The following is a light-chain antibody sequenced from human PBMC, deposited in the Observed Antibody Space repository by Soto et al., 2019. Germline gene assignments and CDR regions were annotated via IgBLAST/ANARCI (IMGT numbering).Light chain of an antibody. CDR2: DAS. Sequence: ELVLTHSPGTLSLSPGGRATLSCRASQTFRNNYLAWYQQKPGQAPRLLIYDASSRATGIPDRFSGGGSGTDFTLTISRMEPEDFAVYYCQQFSSYPLTFGGGTKVDIK. CDR3: QQFSSYPLT. V-gene: IGKV3-20*01. CDR1: QTFRNNY. J-gene: IGKJ4*01.